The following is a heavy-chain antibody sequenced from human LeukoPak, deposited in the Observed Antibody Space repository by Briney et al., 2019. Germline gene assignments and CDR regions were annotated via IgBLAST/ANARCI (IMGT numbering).Heavy chain of an antibody. CDR1: GLTFSSSW. CDR3: ARDYTGYFP. D-gene: IGHD3-9*01. Sequence: GGSLRLSCAVSGLTFSSSWMDWVRQAPGKGLEWVASIKTDGSEKYYVDSVKGRFTISRDNAKNSLYLQMNSLRAEDTAVYYCARDYTGYFPWGQGTLVIVSS. V-gene: IGHV3-7*03. CDR2: IKTDGSEK. J-gene: IGHJ5*02.